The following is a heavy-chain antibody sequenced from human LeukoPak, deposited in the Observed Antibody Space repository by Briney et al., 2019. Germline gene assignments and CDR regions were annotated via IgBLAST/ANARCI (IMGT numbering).Heavy chain of an antibody. V-gene: IGHV4-39*07. CDR1: GGSISSSNDY. J-gene: IGHJ4*02. Sequence: SETLSLTCTVSGGSISSSNDYWDWIRQPPGKGLEWIGSIYYSGNTYYNPSLRSRVTISVDTSKNQFSLKLSSVTAADTAVYFCARVKYGDYSKDFDYWGQGTLVTVSS. D-gene: IGHD4-17*01. CDR2: IYYSGNT. CDR3: ARVKYGDYSKDFDY.